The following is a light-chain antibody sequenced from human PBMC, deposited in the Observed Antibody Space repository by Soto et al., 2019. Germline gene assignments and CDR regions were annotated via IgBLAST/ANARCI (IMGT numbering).Light chain of an antibody. CDR3: QHYGYSLWT. CDR2: GAS. CDR1: ENVRTF. J-gene: IGKJ1*01. Sequence: EIVLTHSPGTLSLSPGERATLSCRASENVRTFVDWYQQKPGQAPRLLIYGASNRATDIPARFSGSGSGTDFTLTISNLEPEDFAVYYCQHYGYSLWTFGQGTKVDIK. V-gene: IGKV3-11*01.